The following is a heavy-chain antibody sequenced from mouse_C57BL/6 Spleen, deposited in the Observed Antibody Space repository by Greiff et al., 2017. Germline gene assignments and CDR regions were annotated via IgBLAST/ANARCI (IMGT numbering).Heavy chain of an antibody. CDR1: GYTFTSYW. Sequence: QVQLQQPGAELVKPGASVKMSCKASGYTFTSYWITWVKQRPGQGLEWIGDLYPGSGSTNYNEKFKSKATLTVDTSSSTAYMQLSSLTSEDSAVYYCARSRLRLPLDDWGQGTTLTVSS. D-gene: IGHD3-2*02. CDR2: LYPGSGST. V-gene: IGHV1-55*01. CDR3: ARSRLRLPLDD. J-gene: IGHJ2*01.